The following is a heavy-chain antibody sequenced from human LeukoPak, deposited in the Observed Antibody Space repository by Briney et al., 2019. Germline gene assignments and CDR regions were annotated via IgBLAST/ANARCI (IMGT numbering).Heavy chain of an antibody. CDR1: GFTFSSYS. J-gene: IGHJ4*02. V-gene: IGHV3-48*02. D-gene: IGHD3-10*01. Sequence: PGGSLRLSCEASGFTFSSYSMSWVRQAPGKGLEWVSYINSDSGTIYYADSVKGRFTISRDNAKNSLYLQMNSLRDEDTAVYYCARATSYGSGLTRNSDYWGQGTLVTVSS. CDR3: ARATSYGSGLTRNSDY. CDR2: INSDSGTI.